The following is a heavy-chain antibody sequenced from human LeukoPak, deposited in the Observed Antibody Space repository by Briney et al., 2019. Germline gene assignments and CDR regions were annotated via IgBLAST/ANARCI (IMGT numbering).Heavy chain of an antibody. CDR3: ARGLQGMDY. CDR1: RFTLSSYW. Sequence: PGGSLRLSCSACRFTLSSYWMHWVRQAPGKGLMWVSVIYTDDISTNYADSVKGRITISRDNAENTLYLQMNSLRAEDTAVYYCARGLQGMDYLGPGTLVTVSS. D-gene: IGHD4-11*01. J-gene: IGHJ4*02. CDR2: IYTDDIST. V-gene: IGHV3-74*01.